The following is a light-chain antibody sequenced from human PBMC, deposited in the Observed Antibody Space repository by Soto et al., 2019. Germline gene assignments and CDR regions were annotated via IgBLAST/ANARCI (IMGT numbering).Light chain of an antibody. Sequence: DIQMTHSHSTLAGSVGDRVTMTCRASQTISSWLAWYQQKPGKAPKLLIYKASTLKSGVPSRFSGSGSGTEFTLTISSLQPDDFATYYCQHYNSYSEAFGQGTKVDIK. J-gene: IGKJ1*01. V-gene: IGKV1-5*03. CDR2: KAS. CDR1: QTISSW. CDR3: QHYNSYSEA.